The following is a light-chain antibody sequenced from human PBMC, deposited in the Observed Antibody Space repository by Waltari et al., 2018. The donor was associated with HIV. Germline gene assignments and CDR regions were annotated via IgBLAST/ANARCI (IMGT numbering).Light chain of an antibody. V-gene: IGLV1-51*01. CDR3: GTWDRSLSAMV. CDR2: DHA. Sequence: QSVLTQPPSVSAAPGQKVTIPSSGSTSNIGNNYRHWYQHFPVIAPKLLIYDHAKRPSGLPDRVSVSKSGTSATLGITGLQTGDEADYYCGTWDRSLSAMVFGGGTKLTVL. J-gene: IGLJ3*02. CDR1: TSNIGNNY.